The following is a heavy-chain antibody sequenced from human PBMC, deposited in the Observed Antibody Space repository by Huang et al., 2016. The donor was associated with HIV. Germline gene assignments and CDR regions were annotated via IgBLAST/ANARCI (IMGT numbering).Heavy chain of an antibody. CDR1: TFRFGADW. CDR2: IKQDESEK. Sequence: VESGGRLVQPGGSIRLSCVGSTFRFGADWMWWVSQAPGKGLEWLANIKQDESEKYYVDSVKGRFKISRDNAKKVLFLEMNNVRVEDTATYYCATKTAAMDIWGQGTTVTVS. J-gene: IGHJ6*02. CDR3: ATKTAAMDI. D-gene: IGHD1-7*01. V-gene: IGHV3-7*01.